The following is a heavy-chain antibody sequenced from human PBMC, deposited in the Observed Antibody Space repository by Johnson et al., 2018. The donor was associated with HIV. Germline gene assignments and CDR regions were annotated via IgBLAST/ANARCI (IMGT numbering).Heavy chain of an antibody. D-gene: IGHD7-27*01. CDR3: ARSGATTQDAFDI. V-gene: IGHV3-30*14. Sequence: QMLLVESGGGVVQPGRSLRVSCGASGFTFSSHDMHWVRQAPGKGLEWVAVISYDGSNKYYADSVKGRFTISRDNSKNTLYLQMNSLRAEDTAVYYCARSGATTQDAFDIWGQGTMVSVSS. CDR2: ISYDGSNK. J-gene: IGHJ3*02. CDR1: GFTFSSHD.